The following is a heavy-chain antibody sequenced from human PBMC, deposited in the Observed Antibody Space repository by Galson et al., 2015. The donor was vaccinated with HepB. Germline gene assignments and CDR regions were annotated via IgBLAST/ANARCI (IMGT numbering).Heavy chain of an antibody. D-gene: IGHD3-10*01. CDR1: GFTFSSYN. J-gene: IGHJ6*02. CDR3: TRDRGGSGSYLSKFYDMDV. Sequence: SLRLSCAASGFTFSSYNMNWVRQAPGKGLEWVSYISSDSSSIYYADSVRGRFTISRDNAENSLWLQMNSLRADDTAIYYCTRDRGGSGSYLSKFYDMDVWGQGTTVTVSS. CDR2: ISSDSSSI. V-gene: IGHV3-48*03.